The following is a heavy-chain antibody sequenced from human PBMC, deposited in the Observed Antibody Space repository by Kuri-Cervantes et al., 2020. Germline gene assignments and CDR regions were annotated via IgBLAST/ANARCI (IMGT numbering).Heavy chain of an antibody. J-gene: IGHJ4*02. CDR2: IYYSGST. V-gene: IGHV4-59*12. Sequence: ESLKISCTVSGGSLSGYYWSWIRQPPGKALEWIGYIYYSGSTNYNPSLKSRVIMSVDTSKNQFSLKLRSVTAADTAIYYCARKGDYFDYWDQGTLVTVSS. D-gene: IGHD3-16*01. CDR1: GGSLSGYY. CDR3: ARKGDYFDY.